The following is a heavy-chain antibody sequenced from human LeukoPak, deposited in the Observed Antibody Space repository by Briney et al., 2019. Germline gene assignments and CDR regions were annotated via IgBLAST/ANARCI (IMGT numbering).Heavy chain of an antibody. D-gene: IGHD3-9*01. J-gene: IGHJ4*02. CDR3: ARSLFDYDILTGHDY. CDR2: IDPSDSYT. V-gene: IGHV5-10-1*01. CDR1: GXSSTTYW. Sequence: GESLMISFKGSGXSSTTYWISWVRQMSGKGLEWMGTIDPSDSYTKYSPTFQGHVTISADKSISTAYLQWSSLKASDTAVYYCARSLFDYDILTGHDYWGQGTLVTVSS.